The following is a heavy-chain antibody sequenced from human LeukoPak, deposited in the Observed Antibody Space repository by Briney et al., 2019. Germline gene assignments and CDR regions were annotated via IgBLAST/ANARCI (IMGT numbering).Heavy chain of an antibody. Sequence: GASGKVSCKASGCTFSSYAISWVRQAPGHGIEWMGGIIPIFGTANYAQKYQGRVTITAHESTSTAYMELSSLRSEDTAVYYCARESKYRSGGRCPEYWGEGTLVTVPS. J-gene: IGHJ4*02. D-gene: IGHD2-15*01. CDR1: GCTFSSYA. CDR3: ARESKYRSGGRCPEY. V-gene: IGHV1-69*01. CDR2: IIPIFGTA.